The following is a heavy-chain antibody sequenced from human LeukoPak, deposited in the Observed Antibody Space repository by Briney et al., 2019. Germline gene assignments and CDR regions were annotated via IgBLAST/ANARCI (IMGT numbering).Heavy chain of an antibody. D-gene: IGHD3-10*01. J-gene: IGHJ3*01. CDR1: RGSITSYS. V-gene: IGHV4-4*07. CDR2: IFVDGRT. CDR3: CYGSGTFSNDAFDF. Sequence: PSETLSLTCNVSRGSITSYSWTWIRQPVGKGLEWIGRIFVDGRTNYNPSLKSRVTLSIDTSKNQFSLNVKSVIAADAAVYYRCYGSGTFSNDAFDFWGQGTMVTVSS.